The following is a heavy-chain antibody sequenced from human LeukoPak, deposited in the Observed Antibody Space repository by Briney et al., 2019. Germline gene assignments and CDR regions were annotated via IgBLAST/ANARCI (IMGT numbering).Heavy chain of an antibody. CDR3: ARSGYCSGGSCSRAIGY. CDR1: GYTFTSYY. Sequence: GASVKVSCKASGYTFTSYYMHWVRQAPGQGLEWMGIINPSGGSTSYAQKFQGRVTMTRDMSTSTVYMELSSLRSEDTAVYYCARSGYCSGGSCSRAIGYWGQGTLVTVSS. D-gene: IGHD2-15*01. CDR2: INPSGGST. J-gene: IGHJ4*02. V-gene: IGHV1-46*01.